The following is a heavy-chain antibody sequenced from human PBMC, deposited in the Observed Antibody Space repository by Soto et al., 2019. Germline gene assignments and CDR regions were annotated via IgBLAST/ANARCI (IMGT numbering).Heavy chain of an antibody. Sequence: EVQLVESGGGLVQPGGSLRLSCAAPGFRFSSYWMHWVRQVPGKGLVWVSHINTDGSYTTYADFAKGRFTVSRDNAKNTLHLQMNSLRAEDTAVYYCARGGCTKTSCYILDFWGQGTFITVSS. CDR2: INTDGSYT. V-gene: IGHV3-74*01. CDR3: ARGGCTKTSCYILDF. CDR1: GFRFSSYW. J-gene: IGHJ4*02. D-gene: IGHD2-2*02.